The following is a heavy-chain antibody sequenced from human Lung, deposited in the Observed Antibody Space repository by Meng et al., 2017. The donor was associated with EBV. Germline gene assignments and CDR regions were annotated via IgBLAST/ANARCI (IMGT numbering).Heavy chain of an antibody. D-gene: IGHD1-20*01. J-gene: IGHJ4*02. CDR2: IYHNENT. V-gene: IGHV4-4*02. Sequence: QVQLQGPGPGLVKPSGTLSLTFTVSSASISSNNYWTWVRQSPGKGLEWIGEIYHNENTNYNPSLMSRVTMSLDKSKNHFSLNLRSVTAADTAVYFCARAPGNWNFDSWGQGTLVTVSS. CDR1: SASISSNNY. CDR3: ARAPGNWNFDS.